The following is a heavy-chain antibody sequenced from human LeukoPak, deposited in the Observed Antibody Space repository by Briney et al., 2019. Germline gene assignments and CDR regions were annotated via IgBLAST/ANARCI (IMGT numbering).Heavy chain of an antibody. Sequence: GGSLRLSCAASGFTFSSYSMNWVRQAPGKGLEWVSYISSSSTIYYADSVKGRFTISRDNAKNSLYLQLNSLGDEDTAVYYCARGFRVGPSQYYFDYWGQGTLVTVSS. CDR2: ISSSSTI. CDR1: GFTFSSYS. D-gene: IGHD1-26*01. CDR3: ARGFRVGPSQYYFDY. J-gene: IGHJ4*02. V-gene: IGHV3-48*02.